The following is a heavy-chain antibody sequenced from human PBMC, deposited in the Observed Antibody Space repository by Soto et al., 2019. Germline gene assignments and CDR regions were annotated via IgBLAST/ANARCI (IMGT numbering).Heavy chain of an antibody. CDR1: GDSVSSNSAA. CDR3: ARDQRAIAVAGDHYYGMDV. D-gene: IGHD6-19*01. V-gene: IGHV6-1*01. Sequence: SQTLSHTCAISGDSVSSNSAAWNWIRQSPSRGLEWLGRTYYRSKWYNDYAVSVKSRITINPDTSKNQFSLQLNSVTPEDTAVYYCARDQRAIAVAGDHYYGMDVWGQGTTVTVSS. J-gene: IGHJ6*02. CDR2: TYYRSKWYN.